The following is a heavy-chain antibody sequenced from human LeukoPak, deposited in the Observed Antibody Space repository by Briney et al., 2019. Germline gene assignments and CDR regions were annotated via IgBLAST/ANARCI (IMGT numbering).Heavy chain of an antibody. D-gene: IGHD3-10*01. CDR2: IYPGDSDT. V-gene: IGHV5-51*01. CDR1: GYSITNYW. Sequence: ESLKISCKGSGYSITNYWIGWVRQTPGKRLGWMGIIYPGDSDTSYSPSFQGQVTVSADKSISTAYLQWSSLKASDTAMYYCAKYYGSGFDYWGQGTLVTVSS. CDR3: AKYYGSGFDY. J-gene: IGHJ4*02.